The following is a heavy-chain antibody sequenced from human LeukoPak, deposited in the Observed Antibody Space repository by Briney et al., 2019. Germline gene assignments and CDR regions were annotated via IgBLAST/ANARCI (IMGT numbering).Heavy chain of an antibody. CDR3: ARAVPSGMTTVTHFDY. CDR2: ISAYNGNT. J-gene: IGHJ4*02. V-gene: IGHV1-18*01. CDR1: GHTFTSYG. D-gene: IGHD4-17*01. Sequence: GASVKVSCKASGHTFTSYGISWVRQAPGQGLEWMGWISAYNGNTNYAQKLQGRVTMTIDTSTSTAYMELRSLRSDDTAVYYCARAVPSGMTTVTHFDYWGQGTLVTVSS.